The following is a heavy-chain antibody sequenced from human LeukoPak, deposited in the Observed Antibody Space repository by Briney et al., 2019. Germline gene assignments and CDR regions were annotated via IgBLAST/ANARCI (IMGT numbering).Heavy chain of an antibody. J-gene: IGHJ3*02. CDR1: GGSISSDY. Sequence: SETLSLTCTVSGGSISSDYWSWIRQPPGKGLEWIGNIYYSGSTNYNPSLKSRVTISVDTSKNQFSLILSSVTAADTAVYYCARYRTGGGAFDIWGQGTMVTVSS. V-gene: IGHV4-59*01. D-gene: IGHD1-14*01. CDR2: IYYSGST. CDR3: ARYRTGGGAFDI.